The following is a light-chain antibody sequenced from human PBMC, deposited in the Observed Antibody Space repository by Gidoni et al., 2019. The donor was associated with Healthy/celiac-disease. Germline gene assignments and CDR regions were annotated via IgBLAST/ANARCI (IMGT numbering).Light chain of an antibody. J-gene: IGKJ3*01. CDR3: QQYNNWPPGFT. Sequence: EIVMTQSPATLSVSPGERATLSCRASQSVSSNLAWYQQKPGQAPRLLIYGASTRATGIPARFSGSGSGTEFNLTISSLQSEDFAVYYCQQYNNWPPGFTFGHGTKVDIK. V-gene: IGKV3-15*01. CDR2: GAS. CDR1: QSVSSN.